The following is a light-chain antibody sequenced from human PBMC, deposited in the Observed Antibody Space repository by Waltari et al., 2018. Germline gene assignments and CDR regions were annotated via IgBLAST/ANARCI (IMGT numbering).Light chain of an antibody. CDR3: QQRSDWPLT. CDR2: DAS. J-gene: IGKJ4*01. V-gene: IGKV3-11*01. CDR1: QSVSSY. Sequence: EIVLTQSPATLSLSPGEGATLSCRASQSVSSYLAWYQQKPGQAPRLLIYDASNRATGIPARFSGSGSGTDFTLTIGSLEPEDFVVYYCQQRSDWPLTFGGGTKVEIK.